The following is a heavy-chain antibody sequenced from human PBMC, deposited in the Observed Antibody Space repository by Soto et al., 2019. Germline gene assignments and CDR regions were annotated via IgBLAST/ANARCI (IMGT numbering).Heavy chain of an antibody. V-gene: IGHV3-53*01. J-gene: IGHJ5*02. CDR2: VYSGGTT. CDR3: ARAGSPFESDSSGYWVCDR. Sequence: PVGSLRLSCAASVFSFSDYAMSCVRHAPGKGLEWVSVVYSGGTTYYADSVRGRFTVSRDDSKHTLFLQMSSLRAEDTSVYYCARAGSPFESDSSGYWVCDRRGQGNRVT. D-gene: IGHD3-22*01. CDR1: VFSFSDYA.